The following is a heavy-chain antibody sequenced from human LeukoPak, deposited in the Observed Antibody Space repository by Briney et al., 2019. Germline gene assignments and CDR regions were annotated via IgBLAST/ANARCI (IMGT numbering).Heavy chain of an antibody. J-gene: IGHJ4*02. Sequence: GASVKVSCKASGYTFTGYYMHWVRQAPGQGLEWMGWINPNSGGTNYAQKFQGRVTMTRDTSISTAYMELSRLRSDDTAVYYCARKGGDSSGWFTRIDYVDYWGQGTLVTVSS. D-gene: IGHD6-19*01. CDR1: GYTFTGYY. V-gene: IGHV1-2*02. CDR2: INPNSGGT. CDR3: ARKGGDSSGWFTRIDYVDY.